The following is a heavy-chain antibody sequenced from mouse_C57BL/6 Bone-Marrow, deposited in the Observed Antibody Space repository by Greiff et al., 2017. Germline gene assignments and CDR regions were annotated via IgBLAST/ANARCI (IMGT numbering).Heavy chain of an antibody. V-gene: IGHV1-64*01. J-gene: IGHJ3*01. CDR2: IHPNSGST. CDR1: GYTFTSYW. Sequence: QVQLQQSGAELVKPGASVKLSCKASGYTFTSYWMHWVKQRPGQGLEWIGMIHPNSGSTNYNEKFKSKATLTVDKSSSTAYMRLSSLTSEDSAVYYCARNWDVGAYWGQGTLVTVSA. CDR3: ARNWDVGAY. D-gene: IGHD4-1*01.